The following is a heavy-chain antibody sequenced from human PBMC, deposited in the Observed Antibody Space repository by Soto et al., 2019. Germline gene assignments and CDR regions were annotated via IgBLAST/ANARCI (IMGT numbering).Heavy chain of an antibody. CDR2: IYASGTT. CDR1: GSSISNYY. D-gene: IGHD1-1*01. CDR3: ARESRSELGTVEY. J-gene: IGHJ4*02. Sequence: XDTLSLTCTVSGSSISNYYWSWIRQPAGKGLECLGRIYASGTTTYNPSLRSRVTMSVDTSKNQFSLNLNSVTAADTAVYYCARESRSELGTVEYWGQGTLVTVSS. V-gene: IGHV4-4*07.